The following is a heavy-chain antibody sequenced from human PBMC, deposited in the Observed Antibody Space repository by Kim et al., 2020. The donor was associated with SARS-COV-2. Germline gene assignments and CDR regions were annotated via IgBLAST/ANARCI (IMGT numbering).Heavy chain of an antibody. Sequence: GGSLRLSCAASGITFNTYEMNWVRQAPGKGLEWISYISSSGTTIYNADSVRGRFTISRDNAKNSLFLQMKSLSAEDTAVYYCARERGGYDYWGKGTLVTVSS. V-gene: IGHV3-48*03. CDR2: ISSSGTTI. CDR3: ARERGGYDY. D-gene: IGHD1-26*01. J-gene: IGHJ4*02. CDR1: GITFNTYE.